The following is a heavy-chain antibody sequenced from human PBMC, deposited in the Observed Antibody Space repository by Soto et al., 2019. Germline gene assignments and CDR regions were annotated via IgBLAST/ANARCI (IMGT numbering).Heavy chain of an antibody. Sequence: ASVKVSCKASGYTFTSYGIRWVRQAPGQGHELMGWIKAYNGNTNYAQKLQGRVTMTTDTSTSTAYMVLRSLRSDDTAVYFCARGPTYYDFWSGNSWFDPWGQGTLVTVSS. CDR2: IKAYNGNT. J-gene: IGHJ5*02. CDR3: ARGPTYYDFWSGNSWFDP. D-gene: IGHD3-3*01. V-gene: IGHV1-18*01. CDR1: GYTFTSYG.